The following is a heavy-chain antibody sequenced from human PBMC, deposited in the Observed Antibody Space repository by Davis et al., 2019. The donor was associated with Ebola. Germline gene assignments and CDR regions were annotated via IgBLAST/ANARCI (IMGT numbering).Heavy chain of an antibody. Sequence: GESLKISCAASGFTFSSYWMNWVRQTPGKGLVWVSRITNDGTRTSYADSVQGRFTISRDNAKNTLFLQLNRLRVEDTAIYYCARREAASIDYWGQGTLVTVSS. CDR2: ITNDGTRT. CDR1: GFTFSSYW. J-gene: IGHJ4*02. V-gene: IGHV3-74*01. D-gene: IGHD6-25*01. CDR3: ARREAASIDY.